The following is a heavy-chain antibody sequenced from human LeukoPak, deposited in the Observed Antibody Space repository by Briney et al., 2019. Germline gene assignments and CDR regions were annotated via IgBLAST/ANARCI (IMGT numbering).Heavy chain of an antibody. CDR1: GYTFSGYY. V-gene: IGHV1-2*06. D-gene: IGHD3-22*01. J-gene: IGHJ4*02. CDR2: INPNSGGT. CDR3: ARGRYYDSSGLWDY. Sequence: ASVKVSCKASGYTFSGYYMHWVRQAPGQGLEWMGRINPNSGGTNYAQKFQGRVTMTRDTSISTAYMELSRLRFDDTAVYYCARGRYYDSSGLWDYWGQGTLVTVSS.